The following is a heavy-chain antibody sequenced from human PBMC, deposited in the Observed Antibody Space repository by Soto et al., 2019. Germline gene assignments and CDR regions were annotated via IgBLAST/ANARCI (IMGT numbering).Heavy chain of an antibody. CDR3: ARYPFGDSSGSDFYVDY. D-gene: IGHD3-22*01. CDR2: LYPGDSDT. J-gene: IGHJ4*02. CDR1: GYSFTSYW. V-gene: IGHV5-51*01. Sequence: GESLKLSCKGSGYSFTSYWIGWVRQMPGKGREWMGILYPGDSDTRYSPAFQGKVTIPADRSISTAYLQWSSLKASDTAMYSCARYPFGDSSGSDFYVDYWGQGTLVTVSS.